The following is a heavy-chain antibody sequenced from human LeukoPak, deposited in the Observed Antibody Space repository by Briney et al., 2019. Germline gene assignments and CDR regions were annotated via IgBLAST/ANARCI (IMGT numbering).Heavy chain of an antibody. CDR2: TIPIFGTA. D-gene: IGHD3-9*01. J-gene: IGHJ5*02. CDR1: GGTFSSYA. V-gene: IGHV1-69*01. CDR3: ARTYDILPSWFDP. Sequence: WASVKVSCKASGGTFSSYAISWVRQAPGQGLEWMGGTIPIFGTANYAQKFQGRVTITADESTSTAYMELSSLRSEDTAVYYCARTYDILPSWFDPWGQGTLVTVSS.